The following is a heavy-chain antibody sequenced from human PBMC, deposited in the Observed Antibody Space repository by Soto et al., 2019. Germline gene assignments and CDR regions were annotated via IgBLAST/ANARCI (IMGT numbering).Heavy chain of an antibody. CDR2: IYWDDDN. Sequence: QITLKESGPTLVKPTQTLTLTCTFSGFSLTTRGVGVGWIRQPPGKALECLALIYWDDDNRYSPFLQSRLSITKDTAKNQVVLTMTNVDPVDTATYYCAHIPNYYQYDWFDPWGQGTLVSVSS. D-gene: IGHD3-16*01. CDR3: AHIPNYYQYDWFDP. V-gene: IGHV2-5*02. J-gene: IGHJ5*02. CDR1: GFSLTTRGVG.